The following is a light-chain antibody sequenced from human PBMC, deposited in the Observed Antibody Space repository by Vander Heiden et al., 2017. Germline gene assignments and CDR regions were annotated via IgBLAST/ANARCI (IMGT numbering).Light chain of an antibody. CDR1: SSDVGCYNY. V-gene: IGLV2-14*03. J-gene: IGLJ1*01. CDR2: DVS. CDR3: TSYTSTSPRI. Sequence: QSALTQPPSVSVSPGQSITISCTGTSSDVGCYNYVSWYQQHPGRAPKLVIFDVSSRPSGVSARISGSKSGSTASLTISGLQLEDEADYYCTSYTSTSPRIFGTGTKVSVL.